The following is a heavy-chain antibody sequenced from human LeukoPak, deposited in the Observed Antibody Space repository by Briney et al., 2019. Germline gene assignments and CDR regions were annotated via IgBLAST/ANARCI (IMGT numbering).Heavy chain of an antibody. D-gene: IGHD1-26*01. Sequence: GGSLRLSCAASGFTFSSYGMHWVRQAPGKGLEWVAVIWYDGSNKYYADSVKSRFTISRDNSKNTLYLQMNSLRAEDTAVYYCARGGGSYRTRGYYGMDVWGQGTTVTVSS. V-gene: IGHV3-33*01. CDR2: IWYDGSNK. J-gene: IGHJ6*02. CDR1: GFTFSSYG. CDR3: ARGGGSYRTRGYYGMDV.